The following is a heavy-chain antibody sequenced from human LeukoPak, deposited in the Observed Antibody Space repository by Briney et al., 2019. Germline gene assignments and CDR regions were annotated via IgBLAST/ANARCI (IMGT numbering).Heavy chain of an antibody. J-gene: IGHJ6*03. CDR3: ARDPLRWLQNNYYYYYMDV. D-gene: IGHD5-24*01. CDR2: ISSTSRTI. Sequence: GGSLRLSCATSGFTFSSYGMNWVRQAPGKWLERVSYISSTSRTIYDADSVKGRFTISRDNAKNSLYLQMSSLRDEDTAVYYCARDPLRWLQNNYYYYYMDVWGKGTTVTVSS. CDR1: GFTFSSYG. V-gene: IGHV3-48*02.